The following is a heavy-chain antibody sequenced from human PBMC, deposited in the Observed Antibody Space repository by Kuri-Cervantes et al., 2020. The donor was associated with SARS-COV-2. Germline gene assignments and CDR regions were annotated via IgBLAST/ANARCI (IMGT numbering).Heavy chain of an antibody. V-gene: IGHV1-18*01. CDR2: ISAYNGNA. Sequence: ASVKVSCKASGYTFTSYGISWVRQASGQGLEWMGWISAYNGNANYAQKLQGRVTMTTDTSTSTAYMELRSLRSDDTAVYYCARGLDSGSYLSPWGADYWGQGTLVTVSS. CDR1: GYTFTSYG. D-gene: IGHD1-26*01. CDR3: ARGLDSGSYLSPWGADY. J-gene: IGHJ4*02.